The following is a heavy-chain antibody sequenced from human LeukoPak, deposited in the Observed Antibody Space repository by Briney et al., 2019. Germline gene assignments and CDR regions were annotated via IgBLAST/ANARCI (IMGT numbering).Heavy chain of an antibody. Sequence: GGSLRLSCAASGFTFSSYAMSWVRQAPGKGLEWVSAISGSGGSTYYADSVKGRFTISRDNSKNTLYLQMNSLRAEDTAVYYCAKDGLAQTAAGKGDWGQGTLVTVSS. CDR2: ISGSGGST. CDR1: GFTFSSYA. D-gene: IGHD6-13*01. CDR3: AKDGLAQTAAGKGD. J-gene: IGHJ4*02. V-gene: IGHV3-23*01.